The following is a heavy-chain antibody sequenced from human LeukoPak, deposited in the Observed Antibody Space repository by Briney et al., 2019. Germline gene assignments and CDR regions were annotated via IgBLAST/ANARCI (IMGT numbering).Heavy chain of an antibody. Sequence: PGGSLRLSCAASGFTFSNYSMNWVRQAPGKGLEWVSSISGSSSYIYYADSVKGRFTISRDNAKNSLYLQMNSLSAEDTAVYYCARGPISVVAALGIFDYWGQGTLVTVSS. CDR3: ARGPISVVAALGIFDY. V-gene: IGHV3-21*01. D-gene: IGHD2-15*01. CDR2: ISGSSSYI. CDR1: GFTFSNYS. J-gene: IGHJ4*02.